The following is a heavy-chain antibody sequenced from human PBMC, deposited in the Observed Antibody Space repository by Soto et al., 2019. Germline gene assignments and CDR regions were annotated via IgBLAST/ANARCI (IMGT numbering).Heavy chain of an antibody. CDR3: ARGNYDYYMDV. Sequence: SETLSLTCTVSGGSISSYYWTWIRQPPGKGPEWIGYISYSGSSNYNPSLKSRVTISVDTSKNQFSLKLSSVTAADTAVYYCARGNYDYYMDVWDKGTTVTVSS. V-gene: IGHV4-59*01. J-gene: IGHJ6*03. CDR2: ISYSGSS. CDR1: GGSISSYY.